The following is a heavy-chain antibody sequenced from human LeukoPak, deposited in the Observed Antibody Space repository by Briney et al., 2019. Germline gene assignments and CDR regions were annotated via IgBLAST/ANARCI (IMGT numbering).Heavy chain of an antibody. CDR3: ARDYDILTGYFRGGFDY. D-gene: IGHD3-9*01. CDR2: ITSSSSDT. J-gene: IGHJ4*02. CDR1: GFTFSDYS. Sequence: GGSLRLSCAASGFTFSDYSMSWIRQAPGKGLEWISYITSSSSDTNYADSVKGRFTISRDNAKKSLYLQMNSLRAEDTAVYYCARDYDILTGYFRGGFDYWGQGTLVTVSS. V-gene: IGHV3-11*05.